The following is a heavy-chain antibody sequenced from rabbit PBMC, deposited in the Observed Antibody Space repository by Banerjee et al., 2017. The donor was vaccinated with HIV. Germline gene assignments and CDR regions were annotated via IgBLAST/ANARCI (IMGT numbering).Heavy chain of an antibody. CDR2: INTSSGNT. Sequence: QEQLEESGGDLVKPEGSLTLTCTASGFSLSNKYVMCWVRQAPGKGLEWIACINTSSGNTVYATWAKGRFTISKTSSTTVTLQMTSLTAADTATYFCARSGSGDYRRVNLWGPGTLVTVS. J-gene: IGHJ4*01. D-gene: IGHD1-1*01. CDR1: GFSLSNKYV. V-gene: IGHV1S45*01. CDR3: ARSGSGDYRRVNL.